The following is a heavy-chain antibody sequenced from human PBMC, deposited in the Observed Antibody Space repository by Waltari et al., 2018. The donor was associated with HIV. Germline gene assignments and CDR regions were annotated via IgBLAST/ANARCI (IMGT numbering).Heavy chain of an antibody. CDR3: ARGRYCSSTSCPYWFDP. D-gene: IGHD2-2*01. CDR2: MNPNSGNT. J-gene: IGHJ5*02. CDR1: GYTFTNYD. Sequence: QVQLVQSGIEVKKPGASVKVSCKASGYTFTNYDINWVRQATGQGLEWMGWMNPNSGNTGYTQNFQGRVTMTRNTSISTAYMERNSLTSEDTAVYYCARGRYCSSTSCPYWFDPWGQGTLVTVSS. V-gene: IGHV1-8*01.